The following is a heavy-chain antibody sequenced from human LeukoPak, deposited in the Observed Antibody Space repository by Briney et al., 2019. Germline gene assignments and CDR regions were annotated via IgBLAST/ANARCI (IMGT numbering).Heavy chain of an antibody. V-gene: IGHV1-69*05. CDR2: IIPLLGTA. J-gene: IGHJ4*02. CDR1: GGTFSSYA. D-gene: IGHD3-16*01. CDR3: ARETPMITLGGVFDY. Sequence: ASVKVSCKASGGTFSSYAFNWVRQVPGQGLEWMGGIIPLLGTANYAQKFQGRVTITTDESTSTAYMELSSLRSEDTAVYYCARETPMITLGGVFDYWGQGTLVTVSS.